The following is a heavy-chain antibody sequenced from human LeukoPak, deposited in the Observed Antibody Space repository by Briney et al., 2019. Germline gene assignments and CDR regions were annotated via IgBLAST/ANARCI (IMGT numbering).Heavy chain of an antibody. CDR3: ARGASVSVLYYFYYYMDV. Sequence: ASLKVSCKTIGDTFTDYHIHWLRQAPGQGLQWMGWINPNSGGTILAQKFQGRVTMTRDTSISTAYMELSRLKSDDTAVFYCARGASVSVLYYFYYYMDVWGKGTTVTISS. J-gene: IGHJ6*03. D-gene: IGHD2/OR15-2a*01. CDR2: INPNSGGT. V-gene: IGHV1-2*02. CDR1: GDTFTDYH.